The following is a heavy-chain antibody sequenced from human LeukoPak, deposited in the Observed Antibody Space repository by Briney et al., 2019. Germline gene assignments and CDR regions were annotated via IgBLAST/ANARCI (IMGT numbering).Heavy chain of an antibody. J-gene: IGHJ5*02. V-gene: IGHV4-31*03. CDR2: IYYSGST. D-gene: IGHD6-13*01. Sequence: PSETLSLTCTVSGGSISSGGYYWSWIRQHPGKGLEWIGYIYYSGSTYYNPSLKSRVTISVDTSKNQFSLKLSSVTAADTAVYYCARGVPIAAAGGNWFDPWGQGTLVTVSS. CDR1: GGSISSGGYY. CDR3: ARGVPIAAAGGNWFDP.